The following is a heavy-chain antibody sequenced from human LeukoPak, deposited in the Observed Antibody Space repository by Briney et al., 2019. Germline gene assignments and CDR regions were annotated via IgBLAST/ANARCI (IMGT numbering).Heavy chain of an antibody. CDR1: GYTFTSYA. CDR2: ISAYNGNT. V-gene: IGHV1-18*01. CDR3: ARPQTYSSSWYQDLDI. D-gene: IGHD6-13*01. J-gene: IGHJ3*02. Sequence: ASVKVSCKASGYTFTSYAMNWVRQAPGQGLERMGWISAYNGNTNYAQKLQGRVTMTTDTSTSTAYMELRSLRSDDPAVYYCARPQTYSSSWYQDLDIWGQGTMVTVSS.